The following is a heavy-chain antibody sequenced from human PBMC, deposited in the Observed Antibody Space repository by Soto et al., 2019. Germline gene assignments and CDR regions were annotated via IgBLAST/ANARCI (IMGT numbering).Heavy chain of an antibody. D-gene: IGHD2-2*01. CDR3: ARGVVPAAGAAPHYFHYGVDV. CDR1: GDTFKKFA. CDR2: IIPMFGTT. J-gene: IGHJ6*02. Sequence: QVQLVQSGPEVKKPGSSVKVSCKTSGDTFKKFAISWVRQAPGQGPEWMGGIIPMFGTTKYTQKFQGRVTFTAEKSTGNAYMELTSLMSEDTATYFCARGVVPAAGAAPHYFHYGVDVWGQGTTVTVSS. V-gene: IGHV1-69*06.